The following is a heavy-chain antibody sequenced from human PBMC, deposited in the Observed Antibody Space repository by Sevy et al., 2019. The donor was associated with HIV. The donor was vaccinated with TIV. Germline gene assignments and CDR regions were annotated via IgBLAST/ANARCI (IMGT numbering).Heavy chain of an antibody. D-gene: IGHD3-3*02. CDR3: ARRAPISGYFDY. CDR1: GGSISSGGYY. CDR2: IQYSGNT. J-gene: IGHJ4*02. V-gene: IGHV4-31*02. Sequence: SETLSLTCTVSGGSISSGGYYWSWMRQVPGKGLEWIGYIQYSGNTYYNPPLQSRATVSRDTSKNQFFLKVSSMTAADTAVYFCARRAPISGYFDYWGQGTRVTVSS.